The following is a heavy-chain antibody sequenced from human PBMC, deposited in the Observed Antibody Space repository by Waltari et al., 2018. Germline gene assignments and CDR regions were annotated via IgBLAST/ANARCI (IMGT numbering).Heavy chain of an antibody. CDR1: GGSISSYY. CDR3: ARRWVGATKDAFDI. CDR2: IYYSGST. Sequence: QVQLQESGPGLVKPSETLSFTCTVSGGSISSYYWSWIRQPPGKGLEWIGYIYYSGSTNYNPSLKRRVTISVDTSKNQFALKLSSVTAADTAVYYCARRWVGATKDAFDIWGQGTMVTVSS. V-gene: IGHV4-59*08. D-gene: IGHD1-26*01. J-gene: IGHJ3*02.